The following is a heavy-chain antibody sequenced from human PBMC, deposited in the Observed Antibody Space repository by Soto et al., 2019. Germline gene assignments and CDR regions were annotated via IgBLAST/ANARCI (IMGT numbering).Heavy chain of an antibody. J-gene: IGHJ6*02. CDR2: ISAYNGNT. CDR1: GYTFTSYG. CDR3: ARDGQLEHYYYYYGMDV. Sequence: QVQLVQSGAEVKKPGASVKVSCKASGYTFTSYGISWVRQAPGQGLEWMGWISAYNGNTNYAQKLQGRVTMTTDTSTSTAYMELRSLRSDDTAVYYCARDGQLEHYYYYYGMDVWGQGTTVTVSS. D-gene: IGHD1-1*01. V-gene: IGHV1-18*01.